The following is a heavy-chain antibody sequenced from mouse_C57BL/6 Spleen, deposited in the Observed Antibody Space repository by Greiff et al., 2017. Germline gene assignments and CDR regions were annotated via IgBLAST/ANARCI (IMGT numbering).Heavy chain of an antibody. D-gene: IGHD3-3*01. CDR3: ARGGDGEGY. J-gene: IGHJ2*01. CDR2: IHPNSGST. CDR1: GYTFTSYW. Sequence: QVQLQQPGAELVKPGASVKLSCKASGYTFTSYWMHWVKQRPGQGLEWIGMIHPNSGSTNYNEKFKRKATLTVDKSSSTAYMQLSSLTSEDSAVYYCARGGDGEGYWGQGTTLTVSS. V-gene: IGHV1-64*01.